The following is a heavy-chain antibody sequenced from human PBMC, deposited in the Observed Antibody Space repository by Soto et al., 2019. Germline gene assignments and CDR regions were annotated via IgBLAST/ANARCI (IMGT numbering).Heavy chain of an antibody. V-gene: IGHV3-11*01. D-gene: IGHD3-10*01. CDR2: IDSGDGTT. CDR3: VRPYYSRSWFPFDR. Sequence: GGSLRLSCTGSGFDFGDYYMSWIRQAPGKGLEWVSYIDSGDGTTYYTDSVKGRFTISRDNAKKTVYLQMSSLRVEDTALYYCVRPYYSRSWFPFDRWGQGTLVTVSS. J-gene: IGHJ4*02. CDR1: GFDFGDYY.